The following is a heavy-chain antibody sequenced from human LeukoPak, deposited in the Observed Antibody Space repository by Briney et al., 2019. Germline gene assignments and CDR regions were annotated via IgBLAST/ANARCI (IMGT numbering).Heavy chain of an antibody. CDR1: GYTFTSYA. D-gene: IGHD2-15*01. CDR3: ATTFWGKEYNLEYCSGGSCSNYYYGMDV. CDR2: INAGNGNT. V-gene: IGHV1-3*01. Sequence: ASVKVSCKASGYTFTSYAMHWVRQAPGQRLEWMGWINAGNGNTKYSQKLQGRVTITRDTSASTAYMELSSLRSEDTAVYYCATTFWGKEYNLEYCSGGSCSNYYYGMDVWGQGTTVTVSS. J-gene: IGHJ6*02.